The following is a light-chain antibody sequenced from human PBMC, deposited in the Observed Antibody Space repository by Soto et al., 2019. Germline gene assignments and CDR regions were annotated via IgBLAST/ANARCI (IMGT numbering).Light chain of an antibody. Sequence: EIVLTQSPDTLSLSPGESATLSWRASQRVNNFLAWYQQKPGQAPRLLMYSASKRAAGIPDRFTGSGSGTDFTLTISRLGPDDFAVYYCQQYGSSPVTFGQGTRLEIK. V-gene: IGKV3-20*01. CDR2: SAS. CDR3: QQYGSSPVT. CDR1: QRVNNF. J-gene: IGKJ5*01.